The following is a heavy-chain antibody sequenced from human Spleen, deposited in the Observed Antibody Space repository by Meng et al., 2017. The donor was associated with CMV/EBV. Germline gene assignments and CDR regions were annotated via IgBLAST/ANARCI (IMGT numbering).Heavy chain of an antibody. J-gene: IGHJ6*02. D-gene: IGHD6-6*01. CDR1: AFTFSKYA. CDR2: ISGSGRTT. CDR3: ARPGSSWYYYYYGMDV. Sequence: GESLKISCAASAFTFSKYAMTWVRQAPGKGLEWVSLISGSGRTTYYADSVKGRFTISRDNSKNTLYLQMNSLRAEDTAVYYCARPGSSWYYYYYGMDVWGQGTTVTVSS. V-gene: IGHV3-23*01.